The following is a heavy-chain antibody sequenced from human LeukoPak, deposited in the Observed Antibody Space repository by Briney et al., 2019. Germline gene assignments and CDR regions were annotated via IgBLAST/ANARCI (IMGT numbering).Heavy chain of an antibody. V-gene: IGHV3-11*01. CDR3: GTHAGRTGSDD. CDR1: GFIFSGYY. CDR2: ISGSGNDI. Sequence: PGGSRRLSCATSGFIFSGYYMSWIRQAPGKGLEWVSYISGSGNDISYADSVKGRFTISRDNAKGSLYLQMNSLRAADTAVYYCGTHAGRTGSDDWGQGTLVTVSS. D-gene: IGHD3/OR15-3a*01. J-gene: IGHJ4*02.